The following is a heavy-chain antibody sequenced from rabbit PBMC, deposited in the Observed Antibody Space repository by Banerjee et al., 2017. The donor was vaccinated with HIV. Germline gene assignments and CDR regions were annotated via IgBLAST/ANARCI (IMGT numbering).Heavy chain of an antibody. D-gene: IGHD8-1*01. Sequence: QSLEESGGDLVKPGASLTLTCTASGFSFSSSYWMCWVRQAPGKGLEWIACIRTGSGWIVYATWAKGRFTISKTSSTTVTLQMTSLTAADTATYFCARGDAGSSWWADLWGPGTLVTVS. CDR3: ARGDAGSSWWADL. CDR2: IRTGSGWI. CDR1: GFSFSSSYW. V-gene: IGHV1S40*01. J-gene: IGHJ6*01.